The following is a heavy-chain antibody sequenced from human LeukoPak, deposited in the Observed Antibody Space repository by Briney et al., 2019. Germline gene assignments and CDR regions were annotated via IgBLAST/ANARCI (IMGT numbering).Heavy chain of an antibody. CDR2: ISGSGGST. V-gene: IGHV3-23*01. CDR1: GFTFSSYA. D-gene: IGHD3-3*01. J-gene: IGHJ6*02. Sequence: PGGSLRLSCAASGFTFSSYAMSWVRQAPGKGLEWVSAISGSGGSTYYADSVKGRFTISRDNSKNTLYLQMNSLRAEDTAVYYCAKGGVGDFWSGPYYCGMDVWGQGTTVTVSS. CDR3: AKGGVGDFWSGPYYCGMDV.